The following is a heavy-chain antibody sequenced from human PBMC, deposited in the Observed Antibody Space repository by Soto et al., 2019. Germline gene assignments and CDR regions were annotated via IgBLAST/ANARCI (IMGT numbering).Heavy chain of an antibody. CDR1: GGSISSSSYY. D-gene: IGHD5-18*01. V-gene: IGHV4-39*01. CDR3: ARHFLARGYSYGYDFDY. Sequence: QLQLQESGPGLVKPSETLSLTCTVSGGSISSSSYYWGWIRQPPGKGLEWIGSIYYSGSTYYNPSLKSRVTISVDTSKNQFSLKLSSVTAADTAVYYCARHFLARGYSYGYDFDYWGQGTLVTVSS. CDR2: IYYSGST. J-gene: IGHJ4*02.